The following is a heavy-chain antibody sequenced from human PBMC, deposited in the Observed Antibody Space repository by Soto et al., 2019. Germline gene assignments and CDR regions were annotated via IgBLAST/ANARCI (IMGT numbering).Heavy chain of an antibody. D-gene: IGHD2-15*01. V-gene: IGHV4-4*02. CDR3: ARGIPVASAFDI. Sequence: QVQLQESGPGLVKPSGTLSLTCAVSGGSISSSNWWGWARQPPGKGLEWLGEVYHSGSATYNPSLQSRVTLSVDKTQNHVSLKLSSVTAADTAVYYCARGIPVASAFDIWGQGTMVTVSS. J-gene: IGHJ3*02. CDR1: GGSISSSNW. CDR2: VYHSGSA.